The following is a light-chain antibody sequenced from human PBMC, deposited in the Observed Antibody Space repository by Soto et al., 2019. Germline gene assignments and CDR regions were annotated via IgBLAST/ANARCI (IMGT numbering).Light chain of an antibody. CDR3: QQYNTYRT. CDR1: QSISSW. J-gene: IGKJ1*01. Sequence: DIPMTQSPSTLSASVGDRVTITCRASQSISSWLAWYQQKPGIAPKLLIYQASSLQNGVPSRFSGSGSDKEFALTICSLQPDDFATYYCQQYNTYRTCGQGTKVEIK. CDR2: QAS. V-gene: IGKV1-5*03.